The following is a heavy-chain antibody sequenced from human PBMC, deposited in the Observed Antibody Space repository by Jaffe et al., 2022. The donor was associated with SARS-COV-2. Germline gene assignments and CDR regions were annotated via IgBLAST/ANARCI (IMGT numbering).Heavy chain of an antibody. D-gene: IGHD5-12*01. Sequence: EVHLVESGGGLVQPGGSLRLSCAASGFTFDEYAMHWVRQAPGKGLEWVSGLSWNGGSVDYAGSVKGRFIISRDNAKNSLYLLMHSLTPEDTALYYCAKPANSGYRLVLTYFNDWGQGTLVTVSS. CDR3: AKPANSGYRLVLTYFND. V-gene: IGHV3-9*01. J-gene: IGHJ4*01. CDR2: LSWNGGSV. CDR1: GFTFDEYA.